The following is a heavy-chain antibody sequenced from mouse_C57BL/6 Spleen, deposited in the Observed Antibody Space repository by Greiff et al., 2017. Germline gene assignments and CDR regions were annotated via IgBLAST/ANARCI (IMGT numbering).Heavy chain of an antibody. Sequence: QVQLQQSGPELVKPGASVKLSCKASGYTFTSYWMHWVKQRPGQGLEWIGEIDPSDSYTNYNQKFKGKSTLTVDKSSSTAYMQLSSLTSEDSAVYYCARQGDYYGSSPYYFDYWGQGTTLTVSS. CDR1: GYTFTSYW. J-gene: IGHJ2*01. D-gene: IGHD1-1*01. CDR2: IDPSDSYT. V-gene: IGHV1-69*01. CDR3: ARQGDYYGSSPYYFDY.